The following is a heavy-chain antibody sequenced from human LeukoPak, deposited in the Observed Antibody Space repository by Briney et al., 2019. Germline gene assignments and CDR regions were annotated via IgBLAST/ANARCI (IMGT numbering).Heavy chain of an antibody. J-gene: IGHJ4*02. CDR2: IYYSGST. Sequence: SETLSLTCTVSGGSMSPYHWGWIRQPPGKGLEWTGYIYYSGSTNYNPSLKSRVTISVDTSTNQFSLKLSSVTAADTAVYYCARGDSSGSSYYFDYWGQGTLVTVSS. CDR3: ARGDSSGSSYYFDY. D-gene: IGHD6-19*01. V-gene: IGHV4-59*12. CDR1: GGSMSPYH.